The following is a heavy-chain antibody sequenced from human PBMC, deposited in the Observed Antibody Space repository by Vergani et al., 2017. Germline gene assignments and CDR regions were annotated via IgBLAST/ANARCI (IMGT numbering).Heavy chain of an antibody. CDR3: AKEVVVVPAALMDY. Sequence: EVQLLESGGGLVQPGGSLRLSCAASGFTFSSYAMSWVRQAPGKGLEWVSAISGSGGSTYYADSVKGRFTICRDNSKNTLYLQMNSLRAEETSVYYCAKEVVVVPAALMDYWGQGTLVTVSS. CDR2: ISGSGGST. J-gene: IGHJ4*02. CDR1: GFTFSSYA. V-gene: IGHV3-23*01. D-gene: IGHD2-2*01.